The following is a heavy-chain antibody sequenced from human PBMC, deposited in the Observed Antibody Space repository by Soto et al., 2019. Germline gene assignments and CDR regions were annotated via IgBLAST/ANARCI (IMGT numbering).Heavy chain of an antibody. Sequence: QIRLVQSGGEVRTPGASVKVSCKASGYTFSSYGITWVRQAPGQGLEWLGWINPSSGETNYAQKFQGRVTVTTDTSTTTGYMELRNLTFDDTAGYYCARDWYPRCDPWGQGTLVTVSS. V-gene: IGHV1-18*01. D-gene: IGHD6-13*01. J-gene: IGHJ5*02. CDR3: ARDWYPRCDP. CDR2: INPSSGET. CDR1: GYTFSSYG.